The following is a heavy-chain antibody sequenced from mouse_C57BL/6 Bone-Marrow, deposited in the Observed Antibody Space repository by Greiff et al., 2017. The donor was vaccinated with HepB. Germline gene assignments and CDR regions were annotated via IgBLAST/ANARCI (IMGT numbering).Heavy chain of an antibody. V-gene: IGHV1-52*01. D-gene: IGHD2-3*01. CDR1: GYTFTSYW. CDR3: AREGDGYSYYFDY. J-gene: IGHJ2*01. CDR2: IDPSDSET. Sequence: VQLQQPGAELVRPGSSVKLSCKASGYTFTSYWMHWVKQRPIQGLEWIGNIDPSDSETHYNQKFKDKATLTVDKSSSTAYMQLSSLTSEDSAVYYCAREGDGYSYYFDYWGQGTTLTVSS.